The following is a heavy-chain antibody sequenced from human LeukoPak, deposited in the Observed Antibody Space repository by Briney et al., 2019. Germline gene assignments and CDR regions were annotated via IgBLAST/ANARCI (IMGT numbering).Heavy chain of an antibody. D-gene: IGHD1-26*01. CDR1: GFTFSGYS. J-gene: IGHJ3*02. CDR2: ISSSSSYI. V-gene: IGHV3-21*01. Sequence: GGSLRLSCAASGFTFSGYSMNWVRQTPGKGLEWVSAISSSSSYIYYAYSVKGRFTITRDNTKNSLYLQMSSLIAEDTAVYYCAREEWELGSFDIWGQGKMVTVSS. CDR3: AREEWELGSFDI.